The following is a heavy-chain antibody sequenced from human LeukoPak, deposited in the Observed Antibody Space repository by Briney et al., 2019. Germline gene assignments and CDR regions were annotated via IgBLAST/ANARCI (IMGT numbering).Heavy chain of an antibody. Sequence: SETLSLTCTVSGGSISSSSYYWGWIRQPPGKGLEWIGSIYYTGSTYYNPSLKSRVTISVDTSKNQFSLKLSSVTAADTAVYYCASYGSGSYYKSSAFDYWGQGTLVTVSS. CDR1: GGSISSSSYY. V-gene: IGHV4-39*07. J-gene: IGHJ4*02. D-gene: IGHD3-10*01. CDR3: ASYGSGSYYKSSAFDY. CDR2: IYYTGST.